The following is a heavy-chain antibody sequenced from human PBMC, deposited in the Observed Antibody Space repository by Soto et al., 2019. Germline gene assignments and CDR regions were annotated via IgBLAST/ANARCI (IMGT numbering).Heavy chain of an antibody. J-gene: IGHJ6*02. CDR2: IYHSGST. CDR3: TRDSSYGVYYYYGMDV. D-gene: IGHD5-18*01. V-gene: IGHV4-4*02. CDR1: GGSISSSNW. Sequence: SETLSLTCAVSGGSISSSNWWSWVRQPPGKGLEWIGEIYHSGSTNYNPSLKSRVTISVDKSKNQFSLKLSSVTAADTAVYYCTRDSSYGVYYYYGMDVWGQGTTVTVSS.